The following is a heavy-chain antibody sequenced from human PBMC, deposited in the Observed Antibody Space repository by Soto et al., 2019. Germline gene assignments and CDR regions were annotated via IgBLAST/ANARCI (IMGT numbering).Heavy chain of an antibody. CDR2: INAGNGNT. CDR3: ARDYYDILTGPYYYYGMDV. J-gene: IGHJ6*02. CDR1: GYTFTSYA. V-gene: IGHV1-3*01. D-gene: IGHD3-9*01. Sequence: ASVKVSCKASGYTFTSYAMHWVRQAPGQRLEWMGWINAGNGNTKYSQKFQGRVTITRDTSASTAYMELSSLRSEDTAVYYCARDYYDILTGPYYYYGMDVWGQGTTVTVSS.